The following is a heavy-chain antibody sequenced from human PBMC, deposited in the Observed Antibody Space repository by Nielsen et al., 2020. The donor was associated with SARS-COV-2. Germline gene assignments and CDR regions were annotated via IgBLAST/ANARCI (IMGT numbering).Heavy chain of an antibody. CDR2: ISAHNGNT. Sequence: ASVKVSCKASGYTFTNYGISWVRQAPGQGLEWMGWISAHNGNTKYVQKLQGRVTITADESTSTAYMELSSLRSEDTAVYYCARLRDPGADFGYYYYGMDVWGQGTTVTVSS. V-gene: IGHV1-18*01. CDR1: GYTFTNYG. CDR3: ARLRDPGADFGYYYYGMDV. J-gene: IGHJ6*02. D-gene: IGHD1-26*01.